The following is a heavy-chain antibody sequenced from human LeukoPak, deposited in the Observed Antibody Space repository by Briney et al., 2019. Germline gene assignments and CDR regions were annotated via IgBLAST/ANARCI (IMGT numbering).Heavy chain of an antibody. CDR2: IRKDGGDI. CDR1: GLSFGSYW. D-gene: IGHD3-10*01. CDR3: ARDAFGDFSY. J-gene: IGHJ4*02. Sequence: GGSLRLSCVASGLSFGSYWMDWVRQAPGKGLEWVAIIRKDGGDIHYVNSVKGRFTISRDNAKNSVSLQMHSLRVEDTAVYYCARDAFGDFSYWGQGILVTVSS. V-gene: IGHV3-7*01.